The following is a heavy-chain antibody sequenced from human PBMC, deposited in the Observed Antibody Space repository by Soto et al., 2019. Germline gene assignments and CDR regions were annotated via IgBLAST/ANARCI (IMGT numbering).Heavy chain of an antibody. CDR3: ARDRARYYDSSGSLQMGKDY. J-gene: IGHJ4*02. V-gene: IGHV1-69*04. D-gene: IGHD3-22*01. CDR2: IIPILGIA. Sequence: ASVKVSCKASGYTFTSYGISWVRQAPGQGLEWMGRIIPILGIANYAQKFQGRVTITADKSTSTAYMELSSLRSEDTAVYYCARDRARYYDSSGSLQMGKDYWGQGTLVTVSS. CDR1: GYTFTSYG.